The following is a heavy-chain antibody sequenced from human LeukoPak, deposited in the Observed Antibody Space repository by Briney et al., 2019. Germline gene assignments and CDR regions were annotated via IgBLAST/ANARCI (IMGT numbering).Heavy chain of an antibody. D-gene: IGHD6-19*01. CDR1: GGSISSSSYY. CDR3: ARAVPGYSSGWYGY. Sequence: PSETLSLTCTVSGGSISSSSYYWGWIRQPPGKGLGWIGSIYYSGRTYYNPSLKCRVTISVDTTKNQFSLKLSSVTAADTAVYYCARAVPGYSSGWYGYWGQGTLVTVSS. CDR2: IYYSGRT. V-gene: IGHV4-39*07. J-gene: IGHJ4*02.